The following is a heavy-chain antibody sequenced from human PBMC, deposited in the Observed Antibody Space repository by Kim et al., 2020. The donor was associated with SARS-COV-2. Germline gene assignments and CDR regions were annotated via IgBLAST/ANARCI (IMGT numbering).Heavy chain of an antibody. V-gene: IGHV4-39*01. D-gene: IGHD3-3*01. J-gene: IGHJ4*02. Sequence: RVTISVDTSKNQFSLKLSSVTAADTAVYYCARHGGTRPIFGVVIHFDYWGQGTLVTVSS. CDR3: ARHGGTRPIFGVVIHFDY.